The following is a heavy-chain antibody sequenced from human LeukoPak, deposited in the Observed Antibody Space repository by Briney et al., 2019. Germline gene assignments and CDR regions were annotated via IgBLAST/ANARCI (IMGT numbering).Heavy chain of an antibody. D-gene: IGHD4-17*01. CDR3: AREQTVDYGDYGYYYYGMDV. CDR1: GFTFTSYG. CDR2: IWYDGSNK. V-gene: IGHV3-33*01. J-gene: IGHJ6*02. Sequence: GRSLRLSCPASGFTFTSYGMYWVRQAPGKGLEWVAFIWYDGSNKYYADSVKGRFTISRDNSKNTLYLQMNSLRAEDTAVYYCAREQTVDYGDYGYYYYGMDVWGQGTTVTVSS.